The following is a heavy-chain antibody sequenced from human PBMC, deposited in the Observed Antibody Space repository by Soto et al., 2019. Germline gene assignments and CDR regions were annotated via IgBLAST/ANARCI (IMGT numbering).Heavy chain of an antibody. CDR2: ISHDGGNK. CDR3: ARHLGFCRSNSCRIEGLDP. Sequence: GGSLRLSCAASGFFFSSYGLHWVRQAPGKGLEWVAIISHDGGNKNYVDSVKGRFSISRDNSKNTLHLQMNSLRASDTAIYYCARHLGFCRSNSCRIEGLDPWGQGTLVTVSS. J-gene: IGHJ5*02. V-gene: IGHV3-30*03. CDR1: GFFFSSYG. D-gene: IGHD2-2*01.